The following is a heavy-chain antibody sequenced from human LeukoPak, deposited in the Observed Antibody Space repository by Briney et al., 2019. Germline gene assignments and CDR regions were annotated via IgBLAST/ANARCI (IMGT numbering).Heavy chain of an antibody. CDR2: IGGSGGST. V-gene: IGHV3-23*01. CDR3: AKDEGAAGLNY. D-gene: IGHD6-13*01. Sequence: PGGSLRLFCAASGFTFSSYAMSWVRQAPGEGVEWVSAIGGSGGSTYYADSVKGRFTLSRDNSKNTLYLQMNSLRAEDTAVYYCAKDEGAAGLNYWGQGTLVTVSS. CDR1: GFTFSSYA. J-gene: IGHJ4*02.